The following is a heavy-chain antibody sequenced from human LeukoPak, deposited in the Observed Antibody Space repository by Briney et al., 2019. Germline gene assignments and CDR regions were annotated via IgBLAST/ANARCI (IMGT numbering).Heavy chain of an antibody. D-gene: IGHD1-26*01. V-gene: IGHV1-69*04. J-gene: IGHJ4*02. CDR3: ARDGHASGEIDY. Sequence: GASVKVSRKASGGTFSNYAISWVRQAPGQGLDWMGRIISVLDVANYAQRFQGRVTFTADKTTNTTYMDLNSLRSEDTAMYYCARDGHASGEIDYWGQGTLVTVSS. CDR1: GGTFSNYA. CDR2: IISVLDVA.